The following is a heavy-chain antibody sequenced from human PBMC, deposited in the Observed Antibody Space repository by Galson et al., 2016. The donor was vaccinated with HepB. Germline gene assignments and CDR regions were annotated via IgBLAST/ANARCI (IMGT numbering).Heavy chain of an antibody. CDR1: GFTFSTFG. J-gene: IGHJ3*01. CDR3: AKLLIDSGSVGNTWGLPDSFDF. CDR2: IWYDGRRE. V-gene: IGHV3-33*06. D-gene: IGHD3-10*01. Sequence: SLRLSCAASGFTFSTFGMHWVRQAPGKGLEWVALIWYDGRREFYADSVKGRFTVSRDNSKSTLYLQMNRLRAEDTAVYYCAKLLIDSGSVGNTWGLPDSFDFWGPGTMVTVSS.